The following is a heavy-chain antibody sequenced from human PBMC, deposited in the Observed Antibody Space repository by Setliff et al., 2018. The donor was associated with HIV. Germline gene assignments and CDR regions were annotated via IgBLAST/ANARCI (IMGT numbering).Heavy chain of an antibody. D-gene: IGHD3-22*01. CDR1: VGSFSGYH. CDR2: ISHSGRT. J-gene: IGHJ3*02. V-gene: IGHV4-34*01. Sequence: ASETLSLTCAVYVGSFSGYHWSWIRQPPGKGLEWIGEISHSGRTNYNPSLKSRVTISVDTSKNQFTLKLSSVTAADTAVYYCARGPLDSSGYRSDAFDIWGQGTMVTVSS. CDR3: ARGPLDSSGYRSDAFDI.